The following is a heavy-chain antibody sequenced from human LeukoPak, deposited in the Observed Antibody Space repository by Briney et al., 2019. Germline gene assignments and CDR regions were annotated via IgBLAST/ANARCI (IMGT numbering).Heavy chain of an antibody. CDR3: AGGPTFDY. V-gene: IGHV4-38-2*01. Sequence: SETLSLTCAVSGYSISSGYYWGWIRQPPGKGLEWIGNIYHSGSTYYNPSLKTRVTISVDTSKNQFPLKLSSVTAADTAVYYCAGGPTFDYWGQGTLVTVSS. CDR2: IYHSGST. J-gene: IGHJ4*02. CDR1: GYSISSGYY.